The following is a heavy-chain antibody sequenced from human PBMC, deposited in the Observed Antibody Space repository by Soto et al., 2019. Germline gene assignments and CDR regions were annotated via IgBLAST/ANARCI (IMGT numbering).Heavy chain of an antibody. V-gene: IGHV4-34*01. J-gene: IGHJ6*02. CDR1: GGSFSGYY. D-gene: IGHD3-10*01. Sequence: SSETLSLTCAVYGGSFSGYYWSWIRQPPGKGLEWIEEINHSGSTNYNPSLKSRVTISVDTSKNQFSLKLSSVTAADTAVYYCARTRGRRFGELLYRANYYGMDVWGQGTTVTVSS. CDR2: INHSGST. CDR3: ARTRGRRFGELLYRANYYGMDV.